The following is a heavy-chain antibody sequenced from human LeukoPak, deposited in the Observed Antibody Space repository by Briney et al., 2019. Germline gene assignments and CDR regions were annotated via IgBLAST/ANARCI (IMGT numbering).Heavy chain of an antibody. V-gene: IGHV1-18*01. Sequence: ASVKVSCKASGYTFTGNGITWVRQAPGQGLEWMGWISAYNGNTNYAQKLQGRVTMTTDTSTSTAYMELRSLRSDDTAVYYCARGAYGDYPGYWGQGTLVTVSS. D-gene: IGHD4-17*01. J-gene: IGHJ4*02. CDR1: GYTFTGNG. CDR2: ISAYNGNT. CDR3: ARGAYGDYPGY.